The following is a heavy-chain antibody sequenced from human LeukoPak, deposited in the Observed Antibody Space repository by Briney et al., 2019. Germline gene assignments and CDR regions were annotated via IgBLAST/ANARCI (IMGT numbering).Heavy chain of an antibody. D-gene: IGHD3-10*01. CDR2: INHSGST. CDR3: AREVEYYYGSGIDY. Sequence: KPSETLSLTCTVSGGSISSYYWSWIRQPPGKGLEWIGEINHSGSTNYNPSLKSRVTISVDTSKNQFSLKLTSVTAADTALYYCAREVEYYYGSGIDYWGQGTLVTVSS. CDR1: GGSISSYY. J-gene: IGHJ4*02. V-gene: IGHV4-34*01.